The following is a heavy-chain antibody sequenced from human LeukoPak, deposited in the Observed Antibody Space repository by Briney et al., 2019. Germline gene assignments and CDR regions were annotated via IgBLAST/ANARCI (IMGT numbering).Heavy chain of an antibody. V-gene: IGHV3-48*01. D-gene: IGHD4-17*01. CDR1: GFTFSSYS. J-gene: IGHJ2*01. CDR2: ISSSSTV. CDR3: ARDRRAVTTVNWYFDL. Sequence: GGSLRLSCSASGFTFSSYSMNWVRQAPGKGLEWVSYISSSSTVYYADSVKGRFTISRDNAKNSLYLQMNSLRAEDTAVYYCARDRRAVTTVNWYFDLWGRGTLVTVSS.